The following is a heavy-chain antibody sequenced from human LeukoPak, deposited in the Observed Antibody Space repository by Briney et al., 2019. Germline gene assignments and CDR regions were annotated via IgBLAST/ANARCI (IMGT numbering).Heavy chain of an antibody. Sequence: SETLSLTCTVSGDSISSYYLSWIRQPPGKGLEWIGYIYYSGSTNYNPSLKSRVTISVDTSKNQFSLKLSSVTAADTAVYYCARLNDYGGKIDYWGQGTLVTVSS. CDR2: IYYSGST. V-gene: IGHV4-59*08. D-gene: IGHD4-23*01. CDR3: ARLNDYGGKIDY. CDR1: GDSISSYY. J-gene: IGHJ4*02.